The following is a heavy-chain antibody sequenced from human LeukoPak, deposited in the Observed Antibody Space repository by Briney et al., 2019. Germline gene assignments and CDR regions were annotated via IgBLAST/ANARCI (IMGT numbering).Heavy chain of an antibody. CDR3: ARVNRVGATVGDLLL. J-gene: IGHJ4*02. CDR1: GFTFSSYS. V-gene: IGHV3-21*01. CDR2: ISSSIGYI. Sequence: GGSLRLSCAASGFTFSSYSMNWVRQAPGKGLEWVSSISSSIGYIYYADSVKGRFTISRDNAKNSLYLQMNSLRAEDTAVYYCARVNRVGATVGDLLLWGQGTLVTVSS. D-gene: IGHD1-26*01.